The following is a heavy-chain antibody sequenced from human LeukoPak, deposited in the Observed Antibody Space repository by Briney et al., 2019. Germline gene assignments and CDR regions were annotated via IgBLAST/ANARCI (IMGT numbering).Heavy chain of an antibody. CDR1: GGSISSGGYY. J-gene: IGHJ3*02. Sequence: SETLSLTCTVSGGSISSGGYYWSWIRQPPGKGLEWIGEINHSGSTNYNPSLKSRVTISVDTSKNQFSLKLSSVTAADTAVYYCASDYSGYDFWAFDIWGQGTMVTVSS. CDR2: INHSGST. D-gene: IGHD5-12*01. V-gene: IGHV4-39*07. CDR3: ASDYSGYDFWAFDI.